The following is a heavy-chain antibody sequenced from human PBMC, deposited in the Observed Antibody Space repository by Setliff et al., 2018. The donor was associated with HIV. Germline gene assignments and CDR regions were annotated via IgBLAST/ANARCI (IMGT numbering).Heavy chain of an antibody. V-gene: IGHV1-18*01. Sequence: GASVKVSCKASGYTFTNFGVGWVRQAPGQGLEWMGWVSPYNGHTNYAQRFQGRVTMSTDTSTSTIYMELTSLRSDDTAVYYCARWSCGRATCYDSPYNWFEPWGQGTLVTVSS. CDR1: GYTFTNFG. CDR2: VSPYNGHT. J-gene: IGHJ5*02. D-gene: IGHD2-2*01. CDR3: ARWSCGRATCYDSPYNWFEP.